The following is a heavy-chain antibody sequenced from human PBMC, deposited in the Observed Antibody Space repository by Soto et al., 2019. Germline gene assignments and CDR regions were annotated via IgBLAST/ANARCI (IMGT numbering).Heavy chain of an antibody. CDR2: IYYSGST. D-gene: IGHD3-16*02. CDR3: ARTKRRLGELSLGYFDY. Sequence: QVQLQESGPGLVKPSQTLSLTCTVSGGSISSGGYYWSWIRQHPGKGLEWIGYIYYSGSTYYNPSLQSRVTISVDTSKNQCSLKLSSVTAADTAVYYCARTKRRLGELSLGYFDYWGQGTLVTVSS. CDR1: GGSISSGGYY. J-gene: IGHJ4*02. V-gene: IGHV4-31*03.